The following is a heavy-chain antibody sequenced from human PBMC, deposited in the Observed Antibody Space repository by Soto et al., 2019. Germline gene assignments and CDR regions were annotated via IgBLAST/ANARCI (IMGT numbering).Heavy chain of an antibody. CDR1: GDSISSFY. CDR2: TRST. CDR3: ARRGGGFDNWFDP. V-gene: IGHV4-59*08. J-gene: IGHJ5*02. Sequence: QVQLQESGPGLVKPSETLSLTCTVSGDSISSFYWSWIRQPPGKGLEWIGYTRSTNYNPSLKSRVTISVDTSSNQASLRLPSVTAADTAVYYCARRGGGFDNWFDPWGQGTLVTVSS.